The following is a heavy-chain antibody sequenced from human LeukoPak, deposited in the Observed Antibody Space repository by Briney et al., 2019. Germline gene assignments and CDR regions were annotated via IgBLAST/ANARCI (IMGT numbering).Heavy chain of an antibody. V-gene: IGHV4-34*01. CDR1: GGSFSGYY. Sequence: PSETLSLTCAVYGGSFSGYYWSWIRQPPGKGLEWIGEINHSGSTNYNPFLKSRVTISVDTSKNQFSLKLSSVTAAGTAVYYCAGSIAARRRYDYWGQGTLVTVSS. CDR3: AGSIAARRRYDY. D-gene: IGHD6-6*01. J-gene: IGHJ4*02. CDR2: INHSGST.